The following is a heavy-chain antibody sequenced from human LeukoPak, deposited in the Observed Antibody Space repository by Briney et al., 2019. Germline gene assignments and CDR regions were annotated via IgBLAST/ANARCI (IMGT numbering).Heavy chain of an antibody. Sequence: PSETLSLTCTVSGGSISSYYWSWIRQPPGKGLEWIGYIYYSGSTNCNPSLKSRVTISVDTSKNQFSLKLSSVTAADTAVYYCARVMANCGAPYFDYWGQGTLVTVSS. CDR3: ARVMANCGAPYFDY. D-gene: IGHD7-27*01. J-gene: IGHJ4*02. V-gene: IGHV4-59*01. CDR1: GGSISSYY. CDR2: IYYSGST.